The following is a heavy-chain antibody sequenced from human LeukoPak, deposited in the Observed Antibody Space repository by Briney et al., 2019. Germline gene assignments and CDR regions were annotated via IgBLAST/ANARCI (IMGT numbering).Heavy chain of an antibody. Sequence: PSETLSLTCSVSGGSITSSGYYWDWIRQPPGKGLEWIGNIQNNANSYYNPSLMSRVTMSVDTSKNQVSLNLSSVTAADTAVYHCARLVGYCSVDRCPPWGSWGQGTLVTVSS. J-gene: IGHJ5*02. CDR2: IQNNANS. V-gene: IGHV4-39*01. CDR3: ARLVGYCSVDRCPPWGS. D-gene: IGHD2-15*01. CDR1: GGSITSSGYY.